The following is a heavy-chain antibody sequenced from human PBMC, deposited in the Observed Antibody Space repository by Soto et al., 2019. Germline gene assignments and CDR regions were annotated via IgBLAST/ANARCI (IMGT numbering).Heavy chain of an antibody. D-gene: IGHD1-26*01. CDR2: IRSKASNYAT. J-gene: IGHJ4*02. Sequence: EVQLVESGGGLVQPGGSLKLSCTTSGFSFSDSAMHWVRQASGKGLEWVGRIRSKASNYATQYGASVNARFTISRDDSHDTAYLQMNSLKTDDTAMYYCASQEQEYAMPDWGQGTLVTVSS. CDR3: ASQEQEYAMPD. CDR1: GFSFSDSA. V-gene: IGHV3-73*01.